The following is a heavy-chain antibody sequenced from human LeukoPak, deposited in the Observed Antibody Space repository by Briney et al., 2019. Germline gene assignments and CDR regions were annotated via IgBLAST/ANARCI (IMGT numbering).Heavy chain of an antibody. V-gene: IGHV1-18*01. J-gene: IGHJ3*02. D-gene: IGHD3-10*01. CDR1: GYTFTSYG. Sequence: ASVAVSCMASGYTFTSYGISWVRQAPGQGLEWMGWISAYNGNTNYAQKLQGRVTMTTDTSTSTAYMELRSLRSDDTAVYYCARQWFGESPLDAFDIWGQGTMVTVSS. CDR3: ARQWFGESPLDAFDI. CDR2: ISAYNGNT.